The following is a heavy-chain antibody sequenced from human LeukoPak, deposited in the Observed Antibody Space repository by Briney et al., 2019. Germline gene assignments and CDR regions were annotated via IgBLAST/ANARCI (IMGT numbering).Heavy chain of an antibody. CDR1: GGSFRGGGYD. D-gene: IGHD3-3*01. Sequence: SETLSLTCPVSGGSFRGGGYDWSWIPQRPGKGRVWIGNIYYSASTNYNPSLKSRVTISVDTSKNQFSLELSSVTAADTAVYYCARLGPIFGVVIIPTPNYYYYGMDVWGQGTTVTVSS. CDR3: ARLGPIFGVVIIPTPNYYYYGMDV. V-gene: IGHV4-61*08. J-gene: IGHJ6*02. CDR2: IYYSAST.